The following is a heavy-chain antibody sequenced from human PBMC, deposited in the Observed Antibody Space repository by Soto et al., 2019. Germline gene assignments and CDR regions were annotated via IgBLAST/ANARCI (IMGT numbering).Heavy chain of an antibody. Sequence: SETLSLTCTVSGGSISSGGYYWSWIRQHPGKGLEWIGYIYYSGSTYYNPSLKSRVTISVDTSKNQFSLKLSSVTAADTAVYYCASLRDSTYYFDYWGQGTLVTVSS. CDR2: IYYSGST. CDR1: GGSISSGGYY. D-gene: IGHD6-13*01. V-gene: IGHV4-31*03. CDR3: ASLRDSTYYFDY. J-gene: IGHJ4*02.